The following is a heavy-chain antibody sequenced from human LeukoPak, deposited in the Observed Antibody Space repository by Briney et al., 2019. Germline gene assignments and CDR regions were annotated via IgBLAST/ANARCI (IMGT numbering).Heavy chain of an antibody. V-gene: IGHV1-24*01. CDR2: FDPEDGET. D-gene: IGHD6-6*01. CDR3: ATSHSSSSSHFDY. CDR1: GYTLTELS. Sequence: GASVKVSCKVTGYTLTELSMHWVRQAPGKGLEWMGGFDPEDGETIYAQKFQGRVTMTEDTSTDTAYMELSSLRSEDTAVYYCATSHSSSSSHFDYWGQGTLVTVSS. J-gene: IGHJ4*02.